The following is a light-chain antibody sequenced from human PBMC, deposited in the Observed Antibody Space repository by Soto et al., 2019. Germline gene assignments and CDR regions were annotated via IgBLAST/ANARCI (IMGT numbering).Light chain of an antibody. Sequence: DIVLTQSPDSLAVSLGETATINCKSSQSALFSGSNKNYLAWYQHRPGQPLKLLFHWASTRASGVPDRFSANGSGTDFTPTISSLQPEDVAIYYCQQYLSFHMYTFAQGTKLEIK. J-gene: IGKJ2*01. CDR3: QQYLSFHMYT. CDR2: WAS. V-gene: IGKV4-1*01. CDR1: QSALFSGSNKNY.